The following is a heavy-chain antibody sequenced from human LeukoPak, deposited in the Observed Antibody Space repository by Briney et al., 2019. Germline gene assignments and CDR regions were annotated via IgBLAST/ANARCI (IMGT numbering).Heavy chain of an antibody. CDR3: ARSGHGDGYNLYYYYMDV. V-gene: IGHV3-21*01. CDR1: GFTFSSYS. CDR2: ISSSSSYI. D-gene: IGHD5-24*01. Sequence: GGSLRLSCAASGFTFSSYSMNWVRQAPGKGLEWVSSISSSSSYIYYADSVKGRFTISRDNAKNSLYLQMNSLRAEDTAVYYCARSGHGDGYNLYYYYMDVWGKGTTVTVSS. J-gene: IGHJ6*03.